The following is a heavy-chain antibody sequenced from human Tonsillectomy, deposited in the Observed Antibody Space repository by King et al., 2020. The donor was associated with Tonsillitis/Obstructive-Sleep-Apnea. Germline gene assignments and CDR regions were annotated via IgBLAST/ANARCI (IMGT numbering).Heavy chain of an antibody. Sequence: TLKESGPTLVKPTQTLTLTCTFSGFSLSTSGVGVGWIRQPPGKALEWLALIYWGDNKRYSPSLKSRLTVTKDTSKNQVVLIMTNMDPVDTATEYCAHIFFNDYGENGAFDIWGQGTMVTVSS. V-gene: IGHV2-5*02. J-gene: IGHJ3*02. D-gene: IGHD4-17*01. CDR3: AHIFFNDYGENGAFDI. CDR2: IYWGDNK. CDR1: GFSLSTSGVG.